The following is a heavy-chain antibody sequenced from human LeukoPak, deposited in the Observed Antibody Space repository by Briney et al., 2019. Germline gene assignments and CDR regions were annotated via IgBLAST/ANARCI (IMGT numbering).Heavy chain of an antibody. CDR2: IKSKTDGGTT. D-gene: IGHD1-1*01. CDR1: GFTFSNAW. V-gene: IGHV3-15*01. Sequence: PGGSLRLSCAASGFTFSNAWMSWVRQAPGKGLEWVGRIKSKTDGGTTDYAAPVKGRFTISRDDSKNTLYLQMNSLKTEDTAVYYCSTAIKWNFPSDAFDVWGQGTMVTVSS. CDR3: STAIKWNFPSDAFDV. J-gene: IGHJ3*01.